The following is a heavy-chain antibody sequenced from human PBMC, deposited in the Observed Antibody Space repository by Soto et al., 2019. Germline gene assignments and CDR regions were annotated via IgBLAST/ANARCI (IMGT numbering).Heavy chain of an antibody. Sequence: QVQLVESGGGVVQPGRSLRLSCAASGFTFSSYGMHWVRQAPGKGLEWVAVIWYDGSNKYYADSVKGRFTIPRDNSKNTLYLQMNSLSAADTAVYYCARDQYGVSGTTPDYWGQGTLVTVSS. D-gene: IGHD4-17*01. CDR1: GFTFSSYG. V-gene: IGHV3-33*01. CDR3: ARDQYGVSGTTPDY. J-gene: IGHJ4*02. CDR2: IWYDGSNK.